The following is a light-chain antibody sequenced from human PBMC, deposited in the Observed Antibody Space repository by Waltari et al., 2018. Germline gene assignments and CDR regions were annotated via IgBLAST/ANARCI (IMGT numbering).Light chain of an antibody. CDR2: DTS. CDR3: QQYGTPLT. CDR1: QSVKSTE. J-gene: IGKJ4*01. Sequence: EIVLTQSPGTLSLSPGDRATLSCRASQSVKSTELAWYQQKPGQAPRLLIYDTSPRATGIPDRFSGRGSGTDFILTISRLEAEDFVLYYCQQYGTPLTFGGGTKVEIK. V-gene: IGKV3-20*01.